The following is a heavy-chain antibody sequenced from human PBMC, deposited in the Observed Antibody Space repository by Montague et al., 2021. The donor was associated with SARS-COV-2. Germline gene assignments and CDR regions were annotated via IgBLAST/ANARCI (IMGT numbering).Heavy chain of an antibody. Sequence: SETLSLTCTVSGASISSRSYYWGWIRQPPGKGLEWIGFKYYSGSTYYNPSLKSRVTISVDTSKTQFSLKVSSVTDADTAVYYCATRPSSITIFAVVQWYYFDDWGQGTLVTVSS. J-gene: IGHJ4*02. D-gene: IGHD3-3*01. CDR2: KYYSGST. CDR1: GASISSRSYY. CDR3: ATRPSSITIFAVVQWYYFDD. V-gene: IGHV4-39*01.